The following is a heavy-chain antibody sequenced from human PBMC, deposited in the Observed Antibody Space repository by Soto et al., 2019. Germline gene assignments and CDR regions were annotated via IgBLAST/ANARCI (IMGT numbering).Heavy chain of an antibody. CDR3: ARDVAKGAGSAGVDQ. J-gene: IGHJ4*02. D-gene: IGHD1-26*01. V-gene: IGHV1-2*02. Sequence: ASVKVSCKASGYTFTDNYIHWVRQPPGQGVEWMGWINPKSGGTKYPQNFQGRVTMIRDTSLSTVYTTLNGLTSDDTAVYYCARDVAKGAGSAGVDQWGPVPLVTV. CDR1: GYTFTDNY. CDR2: INPKSGGT.